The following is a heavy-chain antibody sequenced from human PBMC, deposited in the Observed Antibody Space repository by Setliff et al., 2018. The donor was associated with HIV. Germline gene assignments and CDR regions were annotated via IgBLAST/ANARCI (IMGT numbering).Heavy chain of an antibody. CDR2: IYHSGST. CDR1: GGSISSGSCY. V-gene: IGHV4-39*07. J-gene: IGHJ4*02. CDR3: GRCMSVAVPEY. Sequence: SETLSLTCTVSGGSISSGSCYWSWIRQPAGKGLEWIGSIYHSGSTYYNPSLKSRVTISVDTSKNQFSLKLSSVTAADTAVYYCGRCMSVAVPEYWGQGTLVTVSS. D-gene: IGHD2-21*01.